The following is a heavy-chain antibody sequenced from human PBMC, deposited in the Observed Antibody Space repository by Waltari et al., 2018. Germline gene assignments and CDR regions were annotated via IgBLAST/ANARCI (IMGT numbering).Heavy chain of an antibody. Sequence: EVQLVESGGGLVQPGGSLRLSCAASGFTFSSYEMNWVRQAPGKGLELVSYIRISGSTIYYADSVKGRFTISRDNAKNSLYLQMNSLRAEDTAVYYCARGVEDYGDYWGQGTLVTVSS. CDR2: IRISGSTI. D-gene: IGHD4-17*01. CDR3: ARGVEDYGDY. V-gene: IGHV3-48*03. J-gene: IGHJ4*02. CDR1: GFTFSSYE.